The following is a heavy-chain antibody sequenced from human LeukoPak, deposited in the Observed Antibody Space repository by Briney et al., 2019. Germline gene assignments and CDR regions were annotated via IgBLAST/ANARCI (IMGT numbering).Heavy chain of an antibody. J-gene: IGHJ4*02. D-gene: IGHD2-15*01. CDR1: GFTFSDYY. CDR2: ISSSGSTI. Sequence: GGSLRLSCAASGFTFSDYYMSWIRQAPGKGLEWVSYISSSGSTIYYADSVKGRFTISRDNAKNSLYLQMNSLRAEDTAVYYCARVSDGVVVASLLDYWGQGTLVTVSS. CDR3: ARVSDGVVVASLLDY. V-gene: IGHV3-11*01.